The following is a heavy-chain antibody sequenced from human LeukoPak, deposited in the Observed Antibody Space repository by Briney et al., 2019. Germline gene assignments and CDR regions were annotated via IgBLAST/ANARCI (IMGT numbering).Heavy chain of an antibody. V-gene: IGHV4-34*01. CDR3: ARHKVYWGSRDAFDI. CDR1: GGSFSGYY. J-gene: IGHJ3*02. CDR2: INHSGST. D-gene: IGHD7-27*01. Sequence: SETLSLTCAVYGGSFSGYYWSWIRQPPGKGLEWIGEINHSGSTNYNPSLKSRVTISVDTSKNQFSLKLSSVTAADTAVYYCARHKVYWGSRDAFDIWDQGTMVTVSS.